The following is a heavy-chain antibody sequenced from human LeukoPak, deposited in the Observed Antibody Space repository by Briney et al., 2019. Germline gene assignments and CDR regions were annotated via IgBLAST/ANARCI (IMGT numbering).Heavy chain of an antibody. D-gene: IGHD6-13*01. Sequence: SQTLFLTCTVSGGSISSGSYYWSWIRQTAGKGLEWIGRIYTSGSTNYNPSLKSRVTISLDTSKNQFSLKLSSVTAADTAVYYCARDFSTTWPFDYWGQGTLVTVSS. CDR2: IYTSGST. V-gene: IGHV4-61*02. CDR3: ARDFSTTWPFDY. J-gene: IGHJ4*02. CDR1: GGSISSGSYY.